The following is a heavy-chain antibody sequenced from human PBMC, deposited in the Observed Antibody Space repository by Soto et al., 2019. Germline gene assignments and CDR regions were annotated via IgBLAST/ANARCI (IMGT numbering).Heavy chain of an antibody. V-gene: IGHV4-39*01. CDR3: ARLNQPGWFDP. Sequence: QLQLQESGPGLVKPSETLSLTCTVSGGSIISSNYYWAWIRQPPGKGLEWIGTIYYSGSTYYNPSLKSRLTISVDTSKNEFSLTLSSVTAAATSVYFCARLNQPGWFDPWGQGTLVTVSS. CDR1: GGSIISSNYY. J-gene: IGHJ5*02. CDR2: IYYSGST.